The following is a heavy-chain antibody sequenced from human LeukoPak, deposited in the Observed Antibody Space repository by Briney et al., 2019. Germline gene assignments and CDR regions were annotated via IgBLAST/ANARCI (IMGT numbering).Heavy chain of an antibody. V-gene: IGHV3-43*02. D-gene: IGHD6-19*01. CDR1: GFTFSSYA. CDR2: ISGDGGST. Sequence: PGGSLRLSCAASGFTFSSYAMSWVRQAPGKGLEWVSLISGDGGSTYYADSVKGRFTISRDNSKNSLYLQMNSLRTEDTALYYCAKGSIAVAGLASRWGQGTLVTVSS. CDR3: AKGSIAVAGLASR. J-gene: IGHJ4*02.